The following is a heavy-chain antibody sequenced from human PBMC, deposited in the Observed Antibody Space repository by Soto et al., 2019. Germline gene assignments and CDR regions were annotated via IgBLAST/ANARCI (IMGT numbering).Heavy chain of an antibody. CDR3: AHRPRGYSYHFDN. D-gene: IGHD5-18*01. V-gene: IGHV2-5*02. Sequence: QITLKESGPTLVKPTQTLTLTCTFSGFSLTTRGVGVGWICPPPGKDLEWLALIYCDDDEGYSPSLKSRLTITKDTAKNLVFLTMTNIESVDTATYYCAHRPRGYSYHFDNWGQVTLVTVSS. CDR2: IYCDDDE. J-gene: IGHJ4*02. CDR1: GFSLTTRGVG.